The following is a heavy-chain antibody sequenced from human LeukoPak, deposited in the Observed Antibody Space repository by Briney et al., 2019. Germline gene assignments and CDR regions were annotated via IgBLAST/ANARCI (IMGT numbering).Heavy chain of an antibody. D-gene: IGHD6-13*01. CDR2: ISPYSDNT. CDR1: DYTFTSYG. J-gene: IGHJ4*01. V-gene: IGHV1-18*01. CDR3: ARGGPFSIAAARVYYFNY. Sequence: GASVKVSCKASDYTFTSYGISWVRQAPGQGLEWMGWISPYSDNTNYAQNLQGRVTMTTDTSTSTAYMELRSLTSDDTAMYYCARGGPFSIAAARVYYFNYWGQGPLVTV.